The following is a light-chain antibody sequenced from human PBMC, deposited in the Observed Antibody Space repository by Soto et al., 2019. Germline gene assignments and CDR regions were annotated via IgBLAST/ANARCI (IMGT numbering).Light chain of an antibody. Sequence: QSLLTQPASVSGSPGQSITISCAGTRDEISAYDYVSWYQQHPGKAPILLVYEVTNRPSGVSDRFSGSKSGNTASLTISGLQAEDEADYYCNSYTNSSAVGFGGGSKVTVL. J-gene: IGLJ2*01. V-gene: IGLV2-14*01. CDR3: NSYTNSSAVG. CDR1: RDEISAYDY. CDR2: EVT.